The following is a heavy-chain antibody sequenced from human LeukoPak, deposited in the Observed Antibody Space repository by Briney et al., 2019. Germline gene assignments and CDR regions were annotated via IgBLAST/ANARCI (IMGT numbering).Heavy chain of an antibody. CDR3: ARGWRYYYDSGSYYLDY. J-gene: IGHJ4*02. Sequence: SETLSLTCAVYGGSFSGYYWSWIRQPPGKGLEWIGEINHSGSTNYNLSLKSRVTISVDTSKNQFSLKLSSVTAADTAVYYCARGWRYYYDSGSYYLDYWGQGTLVTVSS. CDR1: GGSFSGYY. D-gene: IGHD3-10*01. V-gene: IGHV4-34*01. CDR2: INHSGST.